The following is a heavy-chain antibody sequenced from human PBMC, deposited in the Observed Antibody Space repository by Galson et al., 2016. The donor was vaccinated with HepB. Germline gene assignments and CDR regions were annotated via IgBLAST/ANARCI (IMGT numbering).Heavy chain of an antibody. D-gene: IGHD5-18*01. CDR2: ISYSGGST. V-gene: IGHV3-23*01. Sequence: SLRLSCAASGFTFSSYAMSWVRQAPGKGLEWVSAISYSGGSTYYADSVKGRFTISRDNSKNTLYLQINSLRAEDTAIYYCAKDPTGGYSYGSGESHYFDYWGQGTLVTVSS. J-gene: IGHJ4*02. CDR3: AKDPTGGYSYGSGESHYFDY. CDR1: GFTFSSYA.